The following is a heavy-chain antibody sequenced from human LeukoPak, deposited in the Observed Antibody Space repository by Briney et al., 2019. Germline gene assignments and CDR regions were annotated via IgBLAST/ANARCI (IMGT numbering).Heavy chain of an antibody. J-gene: IGHJ4*02. CDR1: GGSISSGSYY. CDR2: IYTSGST. CDR3: AREEIAAAGNGWWVY. V-gene: IGHV4-61*02. D-gene: IGHD6-13*01. Sequence: SETLSLTCTVSGGSISSGSYYWSWIRQPAGKGLEWIGGIYTSGSTNYNPSLKSRVTISVDTSKNQFSLKLSSVTAADTAVYYCAREEIAAAGNGWWVYWGQGTLVTVSS.